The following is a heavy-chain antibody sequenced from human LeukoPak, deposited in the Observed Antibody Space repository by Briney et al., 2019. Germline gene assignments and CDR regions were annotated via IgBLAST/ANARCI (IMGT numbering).Heavy chain of an antibody. V-gene: IGHV3-11*01. Sequence: GGSLRLSCVVSGFSLTGNYMSWIRQAPGKEPEWVAYISSGSYSHYSADSVRGRFTISRDNSKTSLYLEMIDVRVEDTALYYCARGKRTFDPWGQGTLVTVTS. CDR2: ISSGSYSH. CDR3: ARGKRTFDP. CDR1: GFSLTGNY. J-gene: IGHJ5*02.